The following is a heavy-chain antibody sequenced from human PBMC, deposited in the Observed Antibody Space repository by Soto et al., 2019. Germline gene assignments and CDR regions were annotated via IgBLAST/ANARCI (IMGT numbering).Heavy chain of an antibody. CDR1: GFTFSSYW. CDR3: AGLPNKSPQN. CDR2: ISTDASST. V-gene: IGHV3-74*01. J-gene: IGHJ1*01. Sequence: EVQLVESGGGLVQPGGSLRLSCAASGFTFSSYWMHWVRQAPGKGLVWVSSISTDASSTSYADPGKGRFTISRDNANITLYVQMDIVRAEDSAGDCGAGLPNKSPQNWGQRTLVIVSP.